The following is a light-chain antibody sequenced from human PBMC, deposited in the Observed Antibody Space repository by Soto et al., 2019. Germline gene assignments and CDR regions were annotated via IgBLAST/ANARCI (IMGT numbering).Light chain of an antibody. Sequence: QSALTQPPSASGSPGQSVTISCTGTSSDVGGYKYVSWYQQHPGKAPKLMIYDVSKRPSGVPDRFSGSKSGNTASLTVSGLQAEDEADYYCTSYAGSDNWVFGGGTQLTVL. J-gene: IGLJ3*02. CDR2: DVS. V-gene: IGLV2-8*01. CDR1: SSDVGGYKY. CDR3: TSYAGSDNWV.